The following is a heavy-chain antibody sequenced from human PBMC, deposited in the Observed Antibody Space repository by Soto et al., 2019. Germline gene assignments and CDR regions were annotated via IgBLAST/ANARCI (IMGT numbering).Heavy chain of an antibody. CDR2: IYYSGST. Sequence: PSETLSLTCTVSGGSVSSYYWSWIRQPPGKGLEWIGYIYYSGSTNYNPSLKSRVTISVDTSKNQFSLKLSSVTAADTAVYYCAGNARYWFDPWGQGTLVTVSS. CDR3: AGNARYWFDP. J-gene: IGHJ5*02. CDR1: GGSVSSYY. V-gene: IGHV4-59*02. D-gene: IGHD6-6*01.